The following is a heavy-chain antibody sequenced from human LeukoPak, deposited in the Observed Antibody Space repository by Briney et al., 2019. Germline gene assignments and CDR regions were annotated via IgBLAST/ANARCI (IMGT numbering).Heavy chain of an antibody. D-gene: IGHD2-8*01. Sequence: ASVKVSCKASGYTFTSYHMHWVRQAPGQGLEWMGLINLSGGSTTYAQRFQGRVTLTRDTSTSTVYMELSSLRSEDTAVYYCARDYVDDIPMIKDYWGQGTLVAVSS. CDR2: INLSGGST. CDR3: ARDYVDDIPMIKDY. V-gene: IGHV1-46*01. J-gene: IGHJ4*02. CDR1: GYTFTSYH.